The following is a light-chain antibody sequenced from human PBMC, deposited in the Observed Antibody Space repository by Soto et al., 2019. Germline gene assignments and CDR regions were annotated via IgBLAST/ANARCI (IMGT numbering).Light chain of an antibody. CDR1: QSVRNNY. CDR3: HQYGSSLHI. V-gene: IGKV3-20*01. Sequence: EIVLTQSPGTLSLSPGDTATLSCRASQSVRNNYLAWYQQKPGQAPRLIIFGASNRATGVPDRFRGSGSGTYCPLTISRLEPEDFAMLYCHQYGSSLHIFGGGTKVEIK. CDR2: GAS. J-gene: IGKJ4*01.